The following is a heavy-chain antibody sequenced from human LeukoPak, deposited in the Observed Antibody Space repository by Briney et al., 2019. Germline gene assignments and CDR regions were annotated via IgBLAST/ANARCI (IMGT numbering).Heavy chain of an antibody. J-gene: IGHJ4*02. CDR3: ALFGIIIKTFDY. V-gene: IGHV4-59*01. CDR1: GGSISSYY. Sequence: PSETPSLTCSVSGGSISSYYWSWVRQSPGKGLEWVGYIFYSGSPSYNPALKSRATISVDTSKNLLSLKLTSVTPADTAVYFCALFGIIIKTFDYWGPGSLVAVSS. D-gene: IGHD3-3*01. CDR2: IFYSGSP.